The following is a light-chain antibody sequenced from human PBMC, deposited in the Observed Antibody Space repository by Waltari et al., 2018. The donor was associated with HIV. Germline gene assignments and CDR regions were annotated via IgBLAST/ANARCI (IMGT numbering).Light chain of an antibody. V-gene: IGLV3-21*02. CDR2: DDA. J-gene: IGLJ2*01. CDR1: NLGSKG. Sequence: SFVLTQPPSVSVAPGQTARITCGGNNLGSKGVHWYQQRPGQAPVLVLYDDADRPSGIPERFSASSSANTATLTISRVESGDEADYYCQVWDSSSVHVVFGGWTKLTVL. CDR3: QVWDSSSVHVV.